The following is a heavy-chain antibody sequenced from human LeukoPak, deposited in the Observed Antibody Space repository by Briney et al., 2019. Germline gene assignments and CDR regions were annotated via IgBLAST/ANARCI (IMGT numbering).Heavy chain of an antibody. CDR2: RSGSGTNL. V-gene: IGHV3-11*01. D-gene: IGHD1-26*01. Sequence: GGSLRLSCAASGFPFSDYYMSWIRQAPGKGLEWVSFRSGSGTNLFYADSVMGRFTISRDNGKNSLYLQMNSMRAEDTAVYYCARGAGAFDLWGQGTMVTVSS. J-gene: IGHJ3*01. CDR1: GFPFSDYY. CDR3: ARGAGAFDL.